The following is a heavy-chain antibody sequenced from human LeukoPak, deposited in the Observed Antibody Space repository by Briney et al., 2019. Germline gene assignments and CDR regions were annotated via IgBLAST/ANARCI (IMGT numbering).Heavy chain of an antibody. Sequence: GGSLRLSCAASGFTFSSYEMNWVRQGPGEGLEWVSYFSSSGSTIYYADSVRGRFTISRDNAKNSLYLQMNRLRAEDTAVYYCARGLNTYYYGSGSYYDYWGQGTLVTVSS. CDR1: GFTFSSYE. CDR2: FSSSGSTI. J-gene: IGHJ4*02. V-gene: IGHV3-48*03. CDR3: ARGLNTYYYGSGSYYDY. D-gene: IGHD3-10*01.